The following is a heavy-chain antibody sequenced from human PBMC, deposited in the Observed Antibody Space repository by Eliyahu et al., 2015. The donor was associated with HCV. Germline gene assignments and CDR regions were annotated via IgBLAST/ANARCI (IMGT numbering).Heavy chain of an antibody. J-gene: IGHJ4*02. CDR1: GFTFSTYA. D-gene: IGHD3-10*01. Sequence: EVQLLESGGGLVQPGGSLRLSCAASGFTFSTYAMSWVRQAPGKGLEWVSDISGSASSTSYVDSVKGRFIISRDNSKNTLYLQMNSLRAEDTAVYYCAKGGVEGAIITHAEYWGQGALVTVS. V-gene: IGHV3-23*02. CDR2: ISGSASST. CDR3: AKGGVEGAIITHAEY.